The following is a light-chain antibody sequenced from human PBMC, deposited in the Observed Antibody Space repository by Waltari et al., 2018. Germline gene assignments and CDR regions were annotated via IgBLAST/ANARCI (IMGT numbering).Light chain of an antibody. V-gene: IGKV3-15*01. Sequence: EIVMTQSPGTLSVSPGDRATLSCRASQRVSSHLAWYQQIPGQAPRLLLYGAATRATGIPARFSGSGSGTEFTLTISSLQSEDFAVYYCQQYSDWPYTFGQGTKLEIK. J-gene: IGKJ2*01. CDR2: GAA. CDR3: QQYSDWPYT. CDR1: QRVSSH.